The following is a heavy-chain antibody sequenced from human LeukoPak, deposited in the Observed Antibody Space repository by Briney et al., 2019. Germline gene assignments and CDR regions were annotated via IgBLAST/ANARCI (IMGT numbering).Heavy chain of an antibody. V-gene: IGHV3-74*01. CDR3: ARDYYDSSGYTFGY. CDR2: INRDGSTT. Sequence: GGSLRLSCAASGFTFSNYWMHWVRQAPGKGLVWVSRINRDGSTTSYADSVKGRFTISRDNAKNTLYLQMNSLRAEDTAVYYCARDYYDSSGYTFGYWGQGTLVTVSS. J-gene: IGHJ4*02. D-gene: IGHD3-22*01. CDR1: GFTFSNYW.